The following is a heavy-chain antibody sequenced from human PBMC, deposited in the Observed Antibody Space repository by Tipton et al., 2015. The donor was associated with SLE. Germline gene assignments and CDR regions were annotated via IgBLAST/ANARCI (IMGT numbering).Heavy chain of an antibody. CDR1: GYSITSGAY. V-gene: IGHV4-38-2*02. CDR2: LYHRGST. D-gene: IGHD6-13*01. CDR3: ARDPYDSTWRNGWFDP. J-gene: IGHJ5*02. Sequence: TLSLTCAVSGYSITSGAYWGWIRQPPGKGLEWVGSLYHRGSTYYNPSLKSRVTISTDTSKNEIYLKLTSVTATDTAVYFCARDPYDSTWRNGWFDPWGQGTLVTVSS.